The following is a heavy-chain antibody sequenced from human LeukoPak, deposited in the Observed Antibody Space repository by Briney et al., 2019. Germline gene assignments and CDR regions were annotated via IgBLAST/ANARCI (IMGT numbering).Heavy chain of an antibody. D-gene: IGHD3-10*01. CDR3: AKVLRGVIVYDY. J-gene: IGHJ4*02. CDR1: GFAFSTSA. V-gene: IGHV3-23*01. Sequence: PGGSRRLSCSASGFAFSTSAMSWVRQAPGKGREWVSTITGTGDYTEYADSVKGRFTISRDNSKNTLFLQMSSLRADDTAFYYCAKVLRGVIVYDYWGQGTLVTVSS. CDR2: ITGTGDYT.